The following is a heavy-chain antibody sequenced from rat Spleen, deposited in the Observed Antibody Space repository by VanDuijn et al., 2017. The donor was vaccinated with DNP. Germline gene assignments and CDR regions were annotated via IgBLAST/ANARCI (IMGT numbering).Heavy chain of an antibody. Sequence: QVQLKESGPGLVQPSQTLSLTCTVSGFSLTSYTVSWVRQPPGKGLGWIAAMSGGGYTYFNSALKSRLSISRDTSKSQVFLEMNSLQTEDTATYYCVRGDYGNWGQGVMVTVSS. CDR3: VRGDYGN. J-gene: IGHJ2*01. D-gene: IGHD1-3*01. CDR1: GFSLTSYT. CDR2: MSGGGYT. V-gene: IGHV2-6*01.